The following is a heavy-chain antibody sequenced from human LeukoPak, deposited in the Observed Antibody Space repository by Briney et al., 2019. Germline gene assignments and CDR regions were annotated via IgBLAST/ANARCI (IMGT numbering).Heavy chain of an antibody. D-gene: IGHD1-26*01. J-gene: IGHJ6*03. V-gene: IGHV3-20*04. Sequence: GGSLRLSCEDSGYSFGGFYMHWVRQAPGKGLEWVASINGDGEYTVYAASVKGRFTISRDNSNDMLNLQMSSLRAEDTALYYCAQRGVQGYMDVWGKGTTVIVSS. CDR3: AQRGVQGYMDV. CDR2: INGDGEYT. CDR1: GYSFGGFY.